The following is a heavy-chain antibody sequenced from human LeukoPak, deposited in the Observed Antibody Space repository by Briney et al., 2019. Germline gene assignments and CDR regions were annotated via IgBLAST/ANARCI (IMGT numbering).Heavy chain of an antibody. CDR2: ISSSGSNI. J-gene: IGHJ4*02. CDR1: GFTFSSYE. V-gene: IGHV3-48*03. D-gene: IGHD2/OR15-2a*01. CDR3: ARSGLSRFGF. Sequence: GGSLRLSCAASGFTFSSYEMNWVRQAPGKGLEWVLYISSSGSNIYYADSVKGRFTISRDNAKNSLYLQMNSLRAKDTAVYYCARSGLSRFGFWGQGTLVTVSS.